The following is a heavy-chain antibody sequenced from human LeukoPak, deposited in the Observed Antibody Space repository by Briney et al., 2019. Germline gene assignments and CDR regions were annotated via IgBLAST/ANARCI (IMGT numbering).Heavy chain of an antibody. CDR3: ATSLWFGELYTVDY. CDR1: GYTFTSYG. V-gene: IGHV1-18*01. D-gene: IGHD3-10*01. CDR2: ISAYNGNT. Sequence: ASVEVSCKASGYTFTSYGISWVRQAPGQGLEWMGWISAYNGNTNYAQKLQGRVTMTTDTSTSTAYMELRSLRSDDTAVYYCATSLWFGELYTVDYWGQGTLVTVSS. J-gene: IGHJ4*02.